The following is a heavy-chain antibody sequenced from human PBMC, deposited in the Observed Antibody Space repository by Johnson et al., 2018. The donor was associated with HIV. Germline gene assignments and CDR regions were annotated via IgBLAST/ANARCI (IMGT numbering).Heavy chain of an antibody. V-gene: IGHV3-30*02. D-gene: IGHD3-16*01. CDR3: ARDYHYVWGSSYGFDI. J-gene: IGHJ3*02. Sequence: QVQLVESGGGVVQPGGSLRLSCAASGFTFSAYGMHWVRQAPGKGLEWVAFIRYDGSNKYYADSVKGRLTISRDNSKNTLYLQMNSLRAEDTAVYYCARDYHYVWGSSYGFDIWGQGTMVIVSS. CDR2: IRYDGSNK. CDR1: GFTFSAYG.